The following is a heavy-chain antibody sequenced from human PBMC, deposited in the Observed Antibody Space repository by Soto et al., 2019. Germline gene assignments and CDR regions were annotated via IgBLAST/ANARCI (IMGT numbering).Heavy chain of an antibody. CDR1: GGTFSSYA. V-gene: IGHV1-69*06. CDR3: ARELEFDTAMVTGSYFDY. J-gene: IGHJ4*02. CDR2: IIAIFGTA. Sequence: QVQLVQSGAEVKKPGSSVKVSCKASGGTFSSYAISWVRQAPGQGLEWMGGIIAIFGTANFAQKFQGRATITADKSTSTAYMELSSVRSEDTAVYYCARELEFDTAMVTGSYFDYWGQGTLVTVSS. D-gene: IGHD5-18*01.